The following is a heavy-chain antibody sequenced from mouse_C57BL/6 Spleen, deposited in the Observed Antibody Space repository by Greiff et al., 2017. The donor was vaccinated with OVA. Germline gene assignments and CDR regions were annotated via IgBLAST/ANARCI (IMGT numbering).Heavy chain of an antibody. J-gene: IGHJ1*03. D-gene: IGHD1-1*01. Sequence: EVMLVESGGGLVQPKGSLKLSCAASGFTFNTYAMHWVRQAPGKGLEWVARIRSKSSNYATYYADSVKDRFTISRDDSQSMLYLQMNNLKTEDTAMYYCVRENYGSSYDWYFDVWGTGTTVTVSS. CDR2: IRSKSSNYAT. CDR1: GFTFNTYA. V-gene: IGHV10-3*01. CDR3: VRENYGSSYDWYFDV.